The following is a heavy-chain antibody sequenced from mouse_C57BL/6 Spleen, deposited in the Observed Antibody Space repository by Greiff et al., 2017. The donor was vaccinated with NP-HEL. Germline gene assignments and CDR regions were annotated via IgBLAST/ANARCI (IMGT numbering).Heavy chain of an antibody. CDR3: ARGGGYGY. D-gene: IGHD2-2*01. Sequence: QVQLQQPGAELVMPGASVKLSFKASGYTFTSYWMHWVKQRPGQGLEWIGEIDPSDSYTNYNQKFKGKSTLTVDKSSSTAYMQLSSLTSEDSAVYYCARGGGYGYWGQGTTLTVSS. V-gene: IGHV1-69*01. J-gene: IGHJ2*01. CDR1: GYTFTSYW. CDR2: IDPSDSYT.